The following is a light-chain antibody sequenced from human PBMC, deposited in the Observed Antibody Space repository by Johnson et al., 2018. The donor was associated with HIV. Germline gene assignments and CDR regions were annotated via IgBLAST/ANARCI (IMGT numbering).Light chain of an antibody. CDR2: DND. J-gene: IGLJ1*01. V-gene: IGLV1-51*01. CDR3: GTWDKMLTSPV. CDR1: SSNIGNNY. Sequence: QSVLTQPPSVSAAPGQKVTISCSGSSSNIGNNYVSWYQQLPGTAPKLLIYDNDKRPSGIPDRFSGSKSGTSATLGITGLQTGDEADYYCGTWDKMLTSPVFGTGTKVTVL.